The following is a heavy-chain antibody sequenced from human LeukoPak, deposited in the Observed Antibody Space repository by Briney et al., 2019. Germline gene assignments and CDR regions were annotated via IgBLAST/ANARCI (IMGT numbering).Heavy chain of an antibody. V-gene: IGHV3-9*01. D-gene: IGHD1-26*01. CDR3: AKGGVGPYDY. Sequence: GGSLRLSCAASGFTFDDYAMHWVRQAPGKGLEWVSGISWNSGSIGYADSVKGRFTISRDNAKNSLYLQMNSLRAEDTALYYCAKGGVGPYDYWGQGTLVTVSS. CDR1: GFTFDDYA. J-gene: IGHJ4*02. CDR2: ISWNSGSI.